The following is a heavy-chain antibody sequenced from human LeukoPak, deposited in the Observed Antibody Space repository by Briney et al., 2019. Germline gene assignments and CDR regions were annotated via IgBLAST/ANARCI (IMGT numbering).Heavy chain of an antibody. CDR2: INPNSGGT. Sequence: ASVKVSCKTSGYTFTDYAMHWVRQAPGQGLEWMGRINPNSGGTNYAQKFQGRVTMTRDTSISTAYMELSRLRSDDTAVYYCARGYRTVGAIEYFQHWGQGTLVTVSS. V-gene: IGHV1-2*06. CDR1: GYTFTDYA. CDR3: ARGYRTVGAIEYFQH. J-gene: IGHJ1*01. D-gene: IGHD1-26*01.